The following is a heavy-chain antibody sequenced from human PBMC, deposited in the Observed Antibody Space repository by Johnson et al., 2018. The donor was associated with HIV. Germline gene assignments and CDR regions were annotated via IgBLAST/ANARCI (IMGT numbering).Heavy chain of an antibody. CDR3: ARDWEGYAFDI. J-gene: IGHJ3*02. Sequence: QVQLVESGGCVVQPGRSLRLSCAASGFTFSSYAMHWVRQAPGKGLEWVAVISYDGSNKYYADSVKGRFTISRDNSKNTLYLQMSSLRADDTAVYYCARDWEGYAFDIWGQGTMVTVSS. V-gene: IGHV3-30-3*01. CDR2: ISYDGSNK. CDR1: GFTFSSYA. D-gene: IGHD1-26*01.